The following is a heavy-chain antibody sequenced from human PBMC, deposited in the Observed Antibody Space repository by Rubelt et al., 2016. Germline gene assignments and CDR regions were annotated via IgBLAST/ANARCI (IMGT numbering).Heavy chain of an antibody. CDR1: GFIVSSNY. CDR2: ITSSGSYI. CDR3: ARDGWFDY. J-gene: IGHJ5*01. V-gene: IGHV3-21*01. Sequence: GGGVAQPGGSLRLSCAASGFIVSSNYISWARQAPGKGLEWVSSITSSGSYIYYADSLKGRFTLSRDNAKNSLYLQMNSLRAEDTAVYYCARDGWFDYWGQGTLVTVSS.